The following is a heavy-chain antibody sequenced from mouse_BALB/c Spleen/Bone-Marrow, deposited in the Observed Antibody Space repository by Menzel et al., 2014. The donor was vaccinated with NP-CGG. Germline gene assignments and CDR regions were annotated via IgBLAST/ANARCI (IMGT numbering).Heavy chain of an antibody. CDR1: GYTFTSYY. CDR3: TRYGYDPLYAMDY. J-gene: IGHJ4*01. Sequence: VQLVESGAELVKPGASVKLSCKASGYTFTSYYMYWVKQRPGQGLEWIGGINPSNGGTNFNEKFKSKATLTVDKSSSTAYMQLSSLTSEDSAVYYCTRYGYDPLYAMDYWGQGTSVTVPS. V-gene: IGHV1S81*02. CDR2: INPSNGGT. D-gene: IGHD2-3*01.